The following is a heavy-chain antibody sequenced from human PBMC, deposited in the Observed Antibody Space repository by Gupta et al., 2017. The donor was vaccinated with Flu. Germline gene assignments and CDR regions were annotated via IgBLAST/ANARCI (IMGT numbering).Heavy chain of an antibody. D-gene: IGHD6-19*01. Sequence: EVQLVESGGGLVQPGGSLRLSCAASGFTVSSNYKSWVRQAPGKGLEWVSVSYSGGSTYYADSVKGRFTISRDNSKNTLYLQMNSLRAEDTAVYYCARDQSSSGWRSSDAFDIWGQGTMVTVSS. CDR3: ARDQSSSGWRSSDAFDI. CDR2: SYSGGST. J-gene: IGHJ3*02. CDR1: GFTVSSNY. V-gene: IGHV3-66*02.